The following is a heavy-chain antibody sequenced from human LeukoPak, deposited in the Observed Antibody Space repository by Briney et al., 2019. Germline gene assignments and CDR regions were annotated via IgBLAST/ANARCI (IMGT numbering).Heavy chain of an antibody. CDR2: INTNTGNP. CDR1: RYTFTSYA. J-gene: IGHJ4*02. Sequence: ASVKVSFKASRYTFTSYAMNWVRQAPGQGLEWMEWINTNTGNPTYVQGFTGRFVFSLDTSVSTAYLQISSLKAEDTAVYYCARGLWFGESTDQNDYWGQGTLVTVSS. V-gene: IGHV7-4-1*02. D-gene: IGHD3-10*01. CDR3: ARGLWFGESTDQNDY.